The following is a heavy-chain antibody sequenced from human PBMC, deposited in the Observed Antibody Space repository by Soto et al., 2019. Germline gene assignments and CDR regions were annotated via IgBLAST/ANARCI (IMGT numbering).Heavy chain of an antibody. CDR2: IYWDDDK. CDR1: GFSVSSTGES. CDR3: AHRRTLQALKSIDPYDY. J-gene: IGHJ4*02. V-gene: IGHV2-5*02. Sequence: QITLKESGPTLVKPTQTLTLTCTFSGFSVSSTGESVGWIRQPPGRALEWLALIYWDDDKRYNPSLKNRLAITKDPSRNQVLLIMTNMDPVDTATYYCAHRRTLQALKSIDPYDYWGQGTVVIVSS.